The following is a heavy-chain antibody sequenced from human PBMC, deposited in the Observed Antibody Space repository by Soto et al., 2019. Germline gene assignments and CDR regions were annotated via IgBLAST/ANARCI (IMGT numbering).Heavy chain of an antibody. D-gene: IGHD6-19*01. Sequence: GGSLRLSCAASGFTFSNAWMNWVRQAPGKGLEWVGRIKSKTDGGTTDYAAPVKGRFTISRDDSKNTLYLQMNSLKTEDTAVYYCTTTVRRGWAPTYYYGMDVWGQGTTVTVSS. CDR1: GFTFSNAW. V-gene: IGHV3-15*07. J-gene: IGHJ6*02. CDR3: TTTVRRGWAPTYYYGMDV. CDR2: IKSKTDGGTT.